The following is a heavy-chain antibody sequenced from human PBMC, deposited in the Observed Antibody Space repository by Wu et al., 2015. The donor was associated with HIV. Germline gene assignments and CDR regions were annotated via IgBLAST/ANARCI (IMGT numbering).Heavy chain of an antibody. CDR3: ARAAWSITMVRGVTD. CDR1: GGSFSGYY. D-gene: IGHD3-10*01. J-gene: IGHJ4*02. V-gene: IGHV4-34*02. Sequence: QVQLQQWGAGLVKPSETLSLTCAVYGGSFSGYYWSWIRQPPGKGLEWIGEINHSGSTNYNPSLKSRVTISVDTSKNQFSLKLSSVTAADTAVYYCARAAWSITMVRGVTDWGQGTLVTVSS. CDR2: INHSGST.